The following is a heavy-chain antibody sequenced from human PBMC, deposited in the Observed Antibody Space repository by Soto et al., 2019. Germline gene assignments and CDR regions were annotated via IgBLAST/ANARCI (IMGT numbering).Heavy chain of an antibody. J-gene: IGHJ6*02. CDR2: IKSKTDGGTT. Sequence: GGSLRLSCAASGFTLSNAWMSWVRQAPGKGLEWVGRIKSKTDGGTTDYAAPVKGRFTISRDDSKNTLYLQMNSLKTEDTAVYYCTTVTTGAADYYYGMDVWGQGTTVTVSS. CDR3: TTVTTGAADYYYGMDV. CDR1: GFTLSNAW. D-gene: IGHD1-26*01. V-gene: IGHV3-15*01.